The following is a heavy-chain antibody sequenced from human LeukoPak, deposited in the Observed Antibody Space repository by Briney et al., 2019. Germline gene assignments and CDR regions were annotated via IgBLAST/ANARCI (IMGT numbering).Heavy chain of an antibody. D-gene: IGHD3-22*01. CDR2: ISGSGGST. J-gene: IGHJ3*02. Sequence: RTGGSLRLSCAASGFTFSSYAMSWVRQAPGKGLEWVSAISGSGGSTYYADSVKGRFTISRDNSKNTLYLQMNSLRAEDTAVYYCAKRTYYDSSGYYYDAFDIWGQGTMVTVSS. CDR1: GFTFSSYA. CDR3: AKRTYYDSSGYYYDAFDI. V-gene: IGHV3-23*01.